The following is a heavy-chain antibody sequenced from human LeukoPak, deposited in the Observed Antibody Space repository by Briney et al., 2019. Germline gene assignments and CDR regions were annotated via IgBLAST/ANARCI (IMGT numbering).Heavy chain of an antibody. D-gene: IGHD6-19*01. CDR2: ISWNSGSI. J-gene: IGHJ4*02. Sequence: GGSLRLSCAASGFTFDDYAMHWVRQAPGKGLEWVSGISWNSGSIGYADSVKGRFTISRDNAKNSLYLQMNSLRAEDTAVYYCARLGSGWYEKHYFDYWGQGTLVTVSS. CDR1: GFTFDDYA. V-gene: IGHV3-9*01. CDR3: ARLGSGWYEKHYFDY.